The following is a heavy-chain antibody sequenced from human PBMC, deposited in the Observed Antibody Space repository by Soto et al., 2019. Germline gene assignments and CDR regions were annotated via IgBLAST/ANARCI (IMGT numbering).Heavy chain of an antibody. CDR3: ASPEVPAAIRRPGSYYYYYGMDV. CDR2: IIPIFGTA. CDR1: GGTFSSYA. V-gene: IGHV1-69*13. J-gene: IGHJ6*02. Sequence: SVKVSCKTSGGTFSSYAISWVLQAPGQGLEWMGGIIPIFGTANYAQKFQGRVTITADESTSTAYMELSSLRSEDTAVYYCASPEVPAAIRRPGSYYYYYGMDVWGQGTTVTVSS. D-gene: IGHD2-2*02.